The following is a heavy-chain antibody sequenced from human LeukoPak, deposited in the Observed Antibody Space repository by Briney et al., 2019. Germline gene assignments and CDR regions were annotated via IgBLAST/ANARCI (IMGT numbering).Heavy chain of an antibody. Sequence: ASVKVSCKASGYTFTGYYMHWVRQAPGQGLEWMGWINPNSGGTNYAQKFQGRVTMTRDTSISTAYMELSSLRSEDTALYYCARIAVAGTADYWGQGTLVTVSS. D-gene: IGHD6-19*01. CDR3: ARIAVAGTADY. CDR1: GYTFTGYY. CDR2: INPNSGGT. V-gene: IGHV1-2*02. J-gene: IGHJ4*02.